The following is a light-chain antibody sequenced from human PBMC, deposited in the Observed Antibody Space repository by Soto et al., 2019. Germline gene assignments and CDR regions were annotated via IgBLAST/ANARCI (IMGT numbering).Light chain of an antibody. Sequence: EIVMTQSPATLSVSPGERATLSCRASQSVSRNLAWYQQKPGQAPRVLIYGASTRATGIPARFSGSGSGTEFTLTISSLQSEDFAVYYCQQYNNWPPWTFGQGTKVEIK. CDR3: QQYNNWPPWT. CDR1: QSVSRN. CDR2: GAS. V-gene: IGKV3-15*01. J-gene: IGKJ1*01.